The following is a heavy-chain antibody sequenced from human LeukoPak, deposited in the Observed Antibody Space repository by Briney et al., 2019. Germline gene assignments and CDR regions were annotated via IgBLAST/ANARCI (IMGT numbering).Heavy chain of an antibody. J-gene: IGHJ5*02. Sequence: PGGSLRLSCAASGFTFSSYAMSWVRQAPGKGLEWVSAISGSGGSTYYADSVKGRFAISRDNSKNTLYLQMNSLRAEDTAVYYCAKDQTTYSSSWYGEEVNWFDPWGQGTLVTVSS. CDR2: ISGSGGST. D-gene: IGHD6-13*01. CDR3: AKDQTTYSSSWYGEEVNWFDP. V-gene: IGHV3-23*01. CDR1: GFTFSSYA.